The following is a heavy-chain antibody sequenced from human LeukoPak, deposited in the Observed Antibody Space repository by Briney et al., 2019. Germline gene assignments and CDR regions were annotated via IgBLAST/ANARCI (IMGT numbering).Heavy chain of an antibody. Sequence: PGGSLRLSCAASEFIFTNYGMSWVRQGPGKGLEWVSSISGSGGTIYYADSVKGRFTISRDNAKNSLYLLMNSLRAEDTAVYYCARDGSYSGSGSPSYYWGQGTLVTVSS. V-gene: IGHV3-11*01. CDR2: ISGSGGTI. J-gene: IGHJ4*02. CDR1: EFIFTNYG. D-gene: IGHD3-10*01. CDR3: ARDGSYSGSGSPSYY.